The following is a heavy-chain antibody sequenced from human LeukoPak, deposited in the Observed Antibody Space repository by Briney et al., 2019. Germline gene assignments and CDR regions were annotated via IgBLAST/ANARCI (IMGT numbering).Heavy chain of an antibody. V-gene: IGHV4-34*01. J-gene: IGHJ4*02. CDR3: ARGRGVAVAGRGLLFDY. D-gene: IGHD6-19*01. CDR1: GVSFSDYY. Sequence: SETLSLTCAVYGVSFSDYYWSWVRQPPGKGLEWIGEIHQSGNTNHNSSLKSRVTISVDTSKNQFSLKLSSVTAADTAVYYCARGRGVAVAGRGLLFDYWGQGTLVTVSS. CDR2: IHQSGNT.